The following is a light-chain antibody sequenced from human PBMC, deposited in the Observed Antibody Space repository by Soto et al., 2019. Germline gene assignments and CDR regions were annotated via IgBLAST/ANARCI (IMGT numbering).Light chain of an antibody. CDR3: QQSYDGPRT. V-gene: IGKV1-39*01. J-gene: IGKJ1*01. CDR2: AAS. CDR1: QTINNL. Sequence: DIQMTQSPSSLSASVGDRVTITCRASQTINNLLNWYQQRPGKAPNLLIYAASTLQSGVPSRFSGSGSGTDFTLTISSLQPEDFATYYCQQSYDGPRTFGQGTKVEI.